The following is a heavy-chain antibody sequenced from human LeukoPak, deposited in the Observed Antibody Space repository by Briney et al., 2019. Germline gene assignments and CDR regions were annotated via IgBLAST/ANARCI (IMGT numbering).Heavy chain of an antibody. CDR3: ARDKRYIDWLSNYYYYYYMDV. V-gene: IGHV1-69*13. CDR2: IIPIFGTA. CDR1: GGTFSSYA. J-gene: IGHJ6*03. Sequence: GASVKVSCKASGGTFSSYAISWVRQAPGQGLEWMGGIIPIFGTANYAQKFQGRVTITVDESTSTVYMELSSLRSEDTAVYYCARDKRYIDWLSNYYYYYYMDVWGKGTTVTISS. D-gene: IGHD3-9*01.